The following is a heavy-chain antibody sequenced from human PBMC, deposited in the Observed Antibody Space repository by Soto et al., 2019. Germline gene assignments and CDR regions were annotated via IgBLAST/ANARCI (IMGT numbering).Heavy chain of an antibody. Sequence: EVQLVESGGGLVQPGGSLRLSCVASGFTFSSYWMHWVRQAPGKGLEWLLRISIDGSNIIYADSVKGRFTISRDNAKKTLYLQMTSLRAEDTAVYYCGRDQTVAGPSTLDYWGQGALVTVSS. CDR2: ISIDGSNI. J-gene: IGHJ4*02. V-gene: IGHV3-74*01. CDR1: GFTFSSYW. D-gene: IGHD6-19*01. CDR3: GRDQTVAGPSTLDY.